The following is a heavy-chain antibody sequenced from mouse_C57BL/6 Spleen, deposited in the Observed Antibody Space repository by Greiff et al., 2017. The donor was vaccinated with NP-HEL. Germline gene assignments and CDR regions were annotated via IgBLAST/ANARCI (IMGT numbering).Heavy chain of an antibody. D-gene: IGHD1-1*01. CDR3: ARIHYGSSWDAIDY. CDR1: GYTFTSYW. V-gene: IGHV1-59*01. Sequence: VQLQQPGAELVRPGTSVKLSCKASGYTFTSYWMHWVKQRPGQGLEWIGVIDPSDSYTNYNQKFKGKATLTVETSSSTAYMQLSSLTSEDSAVYYCARIHYGSSWDAIDYWGQGTSVTVSS. J-gene: IGHJ4*01. CDR2: IDPSDSYT.